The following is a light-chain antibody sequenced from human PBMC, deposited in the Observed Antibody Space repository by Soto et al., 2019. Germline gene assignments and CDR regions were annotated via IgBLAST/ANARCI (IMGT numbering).Light chain of an antibody. CDR3: QSYDSSPSASSD. CDR1: SSNIGAGYD. Sequence: QSALTQPPSVSGAPGQRVTISCTGSSSNIGAGYDVHWYQQLPGTAPKLLIYGNSNRPSGVPDRFSGSKSGTSASLAITGLQAEDVAYYYSQSYDSSPSASSDFGTGTEDT. V-gene: IGLV1-40*01. J-gene: IGLJ1*01. CDR2: GNS.